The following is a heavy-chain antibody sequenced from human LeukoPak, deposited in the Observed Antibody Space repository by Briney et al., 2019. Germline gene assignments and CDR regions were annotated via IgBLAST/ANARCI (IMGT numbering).Heavy chain of an antibody. CDR1: GYTFTSYA. Sequence: ASVKVSCKASGYTFTSYAMHWVRQAPGQRHEGMGWINAGNGNTKYSQKFQGRVTITRDTSASTAYMELSSLRSEDTAVYYCATVPLRLGELSLFIDYWGQGTLVTVSS. D-gene: IGHD3-16*02. V-gene: IGHV1-3*01. J-gene: IGHJ4*02. CDR3: ATVPLRLGELSLFIDY. CDR2: INAGNGNT.